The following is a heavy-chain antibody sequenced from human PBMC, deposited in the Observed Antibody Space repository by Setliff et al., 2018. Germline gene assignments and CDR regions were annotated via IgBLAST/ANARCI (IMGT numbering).Heavy chain of an antibody. CDR1: GFTFKTYW. CDR2: LKEDGSVK. Sequence: HPGGSLRLSCAASGFTFKTYWMSWVRQAPGKGLEWVANLKEDGSVKYYADSVKGRFTISRDNAKNSLYLQMNSLRAEDTAVYYCARDPAWKQFDYWGPGTLVTVSS. CDR3: ARDPAWKQFDY. J-gene: IGHJ4*02. D-gene: IGHD1-1*01. V-gene: IGHV3-7*03.